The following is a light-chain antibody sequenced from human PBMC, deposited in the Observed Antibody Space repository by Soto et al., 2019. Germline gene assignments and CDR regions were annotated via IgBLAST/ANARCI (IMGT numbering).Light chain of an antibody. CDR2: DAS. CDR3: QVRTNWSIA. V-gene: IGKV3-11*01. Sequence: EFVLTQSPSTLSLSPWERSNLSFRASQSVSSYLAWYPQKPGQAPRLLIYDASNRATGIPARFSGTGSGTDFTLTINNLEPEDFAVYYCQVRTNWSIAFGRGTRLEN. J-gene: IGKJ5*01. CDR1: QSVSSY.